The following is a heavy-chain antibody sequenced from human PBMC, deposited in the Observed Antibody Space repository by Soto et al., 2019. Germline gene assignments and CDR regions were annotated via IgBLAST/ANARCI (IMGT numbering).Heavy chain of an antibody. J-gene: IGHJ5*02. CDR1: GGSLSSGDYY. CDR2: IYYSGST. Sequence: SETLSLTCAVSGGSLSSGDYYRSWIRQPPGKGLEWIGYIYYSGSTYYNPSLKSRVTISVDTSKNQFSLKLSSVTAADTAVYYCARGAPPTNWFDPWGQGTLVTVSS. CDR3: ARGAPPTNWFDP. V-gene: IGHV4-30-4*01.